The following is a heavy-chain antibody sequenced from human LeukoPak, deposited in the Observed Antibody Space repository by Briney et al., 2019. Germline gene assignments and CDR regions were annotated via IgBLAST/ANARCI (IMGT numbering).Heavy chain of an antibody. D-gene: IGHD1-14*01. J-gene: IGHJ3*02. CDR3: ARQTGTNALDI. CDR2: MKPNSGNT. CDR1: GYIFTSYD. Sequence: ASVKVSCKASGYIFTSYDINWVRQATGQGPGWMGWMKPNSGNTDYAQKFQGRVTMTRDTSISTAYMELSSLRSEDTAVYYCARQTGTNALDIWGQGTMVTVSS. V-gene: IGHV1-8*01.